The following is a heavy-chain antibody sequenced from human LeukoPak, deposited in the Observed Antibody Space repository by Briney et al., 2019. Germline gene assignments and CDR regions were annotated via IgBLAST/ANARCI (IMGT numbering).Heavy chain of an antibody. D-gene: IGHD1-26*01. J-gene: IGHJ4*02. CDR3: TRDLGAYAQ. CDR2: IRSKPDGGTA. CDR1: GFTFSNAW. Sequence: GGSLRLSCAASGFTFSNAWMSWVRQPPGKGLEWVGRIRSKPDGGTAEYAAPVKGSFSMSRDDSKNTLYLQMNSLNTEDPAVYYSTRDLGAYAQWGQGTLVTVSS. V-gene: IGHV3-15*01.